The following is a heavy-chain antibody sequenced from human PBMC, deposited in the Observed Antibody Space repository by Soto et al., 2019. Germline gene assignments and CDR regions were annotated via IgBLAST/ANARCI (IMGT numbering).Heavy chain of an antibody. V-gene: IGHV3-74*01. D-gene: IGHD3-22*01. J-gene: IGHJ4*02. CDR1: GFTFSSYW. CDR3: AFRASYYDSSGYFDF. CDR2: INSDGSST. Sequence: GGSLRLSCAASGFTFSSYWMHWVRQAPGKGLVWVSRINSDGSSTSYADSVKGRFTISRDNAKNTLYLQMNSLRAEDTAVYYCAFRASYYDSSGYFDFWGQGTLVPVSS.